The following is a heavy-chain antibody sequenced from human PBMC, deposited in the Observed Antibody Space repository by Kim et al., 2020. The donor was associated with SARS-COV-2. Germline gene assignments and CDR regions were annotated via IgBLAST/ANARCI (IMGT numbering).Heavy chain of an antibody. CDR2: IRSKAYGGTT. CDR1: GFTFGDYA. D-gene: IGHD1-7*01. Sequence: GGSLRLSCTASGFTFGDYAMSWFRQAPGKGLEWVGCIRSKAYGGTTEYVATVKGRFTISRDDSKSIAYLQMNSLKTEDTAVYYCTINPRYNWNYFNFGYYYYYMDVRGKGTTVTVPS. V-gene: IGHV3-49*03. CDR3: TINPRYNWNYFNFGYYYYYMDV. J-gene: IGHJ6*03.